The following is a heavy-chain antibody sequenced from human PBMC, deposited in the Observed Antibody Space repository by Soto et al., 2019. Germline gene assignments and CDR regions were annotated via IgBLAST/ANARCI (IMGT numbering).Heavy chain of an antibody. CDR2: IYWDDDK. CDR1: GFSLSTNGVG. J-gene: IGHJ5*02. CDR3: AHRVIWRPFDWSVGWFDP. Sequence: QITLKESGPTLLRPTQTLTLTCSFSGFSLSTNGVGVGWIRQPPGKALEWLALIYWDDDKFYSPSLKNKLTLTKVTSKNLVVLIMTNVDPLDTATYYCAHRVIWRPFDWSVGWFDPWGQGTLVTVSS. D-gene: IGHD3-9*01. V-gene: IGHV2-5*02.